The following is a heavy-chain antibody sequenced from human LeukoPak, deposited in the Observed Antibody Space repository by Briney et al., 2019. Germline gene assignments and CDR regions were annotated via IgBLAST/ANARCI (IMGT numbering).Heavy chain of an antibody. D-gene: IGHD2-15*01. V-gene: IGHV4-38-2*01. CDR2: LYHSGSA. CDR1: DYSIRSGYY. J-gene: IGHJ3*02. CDR3: ARQNIVVVVAATPGAFDI. Sequence: SETLSLTCEVSDYSIRSGYYWGWIRQPPGKGLEWIGSLYHSGSAYCSPSLKSRVTISLDTSNNELSLRLSSVTAADTAIYYCARQNIVVVVAATPGAFDIWGQGTLVTVSS.